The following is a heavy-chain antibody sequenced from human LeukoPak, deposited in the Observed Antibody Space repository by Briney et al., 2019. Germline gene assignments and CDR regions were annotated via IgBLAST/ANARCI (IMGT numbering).Heavy chain of an antibody. V-gene: IGHV3-21*01. CDR3: ARGGESPSRGGITWSPP. Sequence: GGSLRLSCAASGFTFSSYSMNWVRQAPGKGLEWVSSISSSSSYIYYADSVKGRFTISRDNAKNSLYLQMNSLRAEDTAVYYCARGGESPSRGGITWSPPGGKEPLVTVS. J-gene: IGHJ5*02. CDR1: GFTFSSYS. D-gene: IGHD3-16*01. CDR2: ISSSSSYI.